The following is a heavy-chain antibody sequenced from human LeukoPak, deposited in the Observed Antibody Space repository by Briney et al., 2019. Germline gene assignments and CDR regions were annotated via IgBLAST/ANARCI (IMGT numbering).Heavy chain of an antibody. J-gene: IGHJ4*02. Sequence: GRSRRLSCAASGFTVSSNYMSWVRQAPGKGLEWVSVIYSGGSTSFADSVKGRFTISRENSKNPLYLQMNSLRAEDTAVYYCARGEGLFDYWGQGTLVTVSS. CDR3: ARGEGLFDY. CDR1: GFTVSSNY. CDR2: IYSGGST. V-gene: IGHV3-53*01.